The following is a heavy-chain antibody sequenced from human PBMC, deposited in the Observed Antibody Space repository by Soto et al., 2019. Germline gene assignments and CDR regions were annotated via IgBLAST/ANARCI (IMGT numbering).Heavy chain of an antibody. D-gene: IGHD2-21*02. Sequence: QVQLVESGGDVVQPGRSLRLSCAASGFTFSSYGMHWVRQAPGEGLEWVAVIWYDGSNKYYADSVKGRFTISRDNSKNTLYLQMNSLRAEDTAVYYCARGGLTDYFDYWGQGTLVTVSS. J-gene: IGHJ4*02. V-gene: IGHV3-33*01. CDR3: ARGGLTDYFDY. CDR1: GFTFSSYG. CDR2: IWYDGSNK.